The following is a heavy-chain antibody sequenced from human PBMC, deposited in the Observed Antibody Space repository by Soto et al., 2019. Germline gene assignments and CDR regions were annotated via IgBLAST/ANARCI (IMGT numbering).Heavy chain of an antibody. CDR2: IYGNGGGT. CDR3: AKDMQPDSRWEIDC. CDR1: GFTFSVYT. Sequence: EVQLLDSGGGLVQPGGSLRLSCSASGFTFSVYTMNWVRQAPGKGLEWVSGIYGNGGGTFYVDSVKGRFTISRDNSKNTLYLHMNSLRAEDTAVYYCAKDMQPDSRWEIDCWGQGTLVTVSS. V-gene: IGHV3-23*01. D-gene: IGHD1-26*01. J-gene: IGHJ4*02.